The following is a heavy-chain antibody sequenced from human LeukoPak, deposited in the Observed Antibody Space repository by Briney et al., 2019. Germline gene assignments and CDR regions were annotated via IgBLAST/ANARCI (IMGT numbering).Heavy chain of an antibody. CDR1: GGSFSGYY. J-gene: IGHJ6*03. Sequence: PETLSLTCAVYGGSFSGYYWSWIRQPPGKGLEWIGEINHSGSTNYNPSLKSRVTISVDTSKNQFSLKLSSVTAADTAVYYCARASNYDYYYMDVWGKGTTVTISS. CDR3: ARASNYDYYYMDV. CDR2: INHSGST. V-gene: IGHV4-34*01. D-gene: IGHD4/OR15-4a*01.